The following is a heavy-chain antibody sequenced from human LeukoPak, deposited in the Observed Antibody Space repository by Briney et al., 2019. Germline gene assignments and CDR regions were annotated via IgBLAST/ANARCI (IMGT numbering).Heavy chain of an antibody. CDR1: GFTFSNYW. CDR3: ARAQADYDSSGYYYVGIYFDY. V-gene: IGHV3-74*01. D-gene: IGHD3-22*01. J-gene: IGHJ4*02. Sequence: GGSLRLSCAASGFTFSNYWMHWVRQAPGKGLVWVSRINSDGSSTSYADSVKGRFTISRDNAKNTLYLQMNSLRAEDTAVYYCARAQADYDSSGYYYVGIYFDYWGQGTLVTVSS. CDR2: INSDGSST.